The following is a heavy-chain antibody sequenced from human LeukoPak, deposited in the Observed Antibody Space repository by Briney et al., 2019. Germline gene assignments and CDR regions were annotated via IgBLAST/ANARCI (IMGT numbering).Heavy chain of an antibody. CDR2: INPNSGGT. V-gene: IGHV1-2*02. D-gene: IGHD1-26*01. CDR3: ARVSSGSYPD. J-gene: IGHJ4*02. Sequence: ASVKVSCKASGYTFTSYYIHWVRQAPGQGLEWMGWINPNSGGTKYAQKFQGRVTMTRDTSINTAYMELSRLTSDDTAVYYCARVSSGSYPDWGQGTLVTVSS. CDR1: GYTFTSYY.